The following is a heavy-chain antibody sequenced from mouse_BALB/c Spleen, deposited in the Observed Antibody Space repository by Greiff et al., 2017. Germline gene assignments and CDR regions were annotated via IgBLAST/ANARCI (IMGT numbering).Heavy chain of an antibody. CDR1: GYTFTSYW. CDR2: ILPGSGST. CDR3: ARPGALSRGFAY. J-gene: IGHJ3*01. Sequence: QVQLQQSGAELAKPGASVKMSCKASGYTFTSYWMHWVKQRPGHGLEWIGEILPGSGSTNYNEKFKGKATFTADTSSNTAYMQLSSLTSEDSAVYYCARPGALSRGFAYWGQGTLVTVSA. V-gene: IGHV1-9*01. D-gene: IGHD1-1*01.